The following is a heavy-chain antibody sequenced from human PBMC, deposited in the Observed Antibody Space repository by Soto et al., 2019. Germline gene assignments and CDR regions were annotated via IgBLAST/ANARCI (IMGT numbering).Heavy chain of an antibody. CDR2: IIPISETT. CDR3: ARALLSHSYDSGGYDSYFHAMDV. D-gene: IGHD3-22*01. Sequence: ASGKVSCKASGGTFSSLDINWVRQAPGQGLEWMGGIIPISETTNYAQIFQGRVSIVADISTSTAYMELSRLRSEDTAVYYCARALLSHSYDSGGYDSYFHAMDVWGQGTPVTVSS. CDR1: GGTFSSLD. J-gene: IGHJ6*02. V-gene: IGHV1-69*06.